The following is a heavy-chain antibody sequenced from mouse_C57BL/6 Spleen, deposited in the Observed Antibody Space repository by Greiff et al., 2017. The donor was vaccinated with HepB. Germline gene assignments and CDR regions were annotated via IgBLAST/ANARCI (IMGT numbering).Heavy chain of an antibody. CDR3: ARGDYDTDYFDY. CDR1: GFTFSSYA. D-gene: IGHD2-4*01. J-gene: IGHJ2*01. V-gene: IGHV5-4*03. Sequence: EVKLVESGGGLVKPGGSLKLSCAASGFTFSSYAMSWVRQTPEKRLEWVATISDGGSYTYYPDNVKGRFTISRDNAKNNLYLQMSHLKSEDTAMYYCARGDYDTDYFDYWGQGTTLTVSS. CDR2: ISDGGSYT.